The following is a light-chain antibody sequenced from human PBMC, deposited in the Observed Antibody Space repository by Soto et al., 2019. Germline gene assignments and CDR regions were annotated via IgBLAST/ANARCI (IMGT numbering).Light chain of an antibody. V-gene: IGKV3-11*01. CDR2: DAS. CDR3: QQRSNWPPRWT. CDR1: QSVSSY. Sequence: EIVLTQSPATLSLSPGKRATLSCRASQSVSSYLAWYQQKPGQAPRLLIYDASNRATGIPAGFSGSGSGTDFTLTISSLEPEDFAVYYCQQRSNWPPRWTFGQGTKVEIK. J-gene: IGKJ1*01.